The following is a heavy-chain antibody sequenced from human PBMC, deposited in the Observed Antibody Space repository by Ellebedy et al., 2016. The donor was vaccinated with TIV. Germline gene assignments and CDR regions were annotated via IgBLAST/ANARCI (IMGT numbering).Heavy chain of an antibody. V-gene: IGHV3-30*04. CDR2: ISYDGSNK. J-gene: IGHJ4*02. Sequence: GESLKISXAASGFTFSSYAMHWVRQAPGKGLEWVAVISYDGSNKYYADSVKGRFTISRDNAKNSLYLQMNSLRAEDTAVYYCARDVVGATDYWGQGTLVTVSS. D-gene: IGHD1-26*01. CDR1: GFTFSSYA. CDR3: ARDVVGATDY.